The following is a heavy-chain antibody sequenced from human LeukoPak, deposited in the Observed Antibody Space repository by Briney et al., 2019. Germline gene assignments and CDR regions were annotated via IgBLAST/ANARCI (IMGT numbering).Heavy chain of an antibody. CDR2: INPSGTWT. D-gene: IGHD5-24*01. V-gene: IGHV1-46*01. CDR1: GHTFSRSY. CDR3: ARKSRDGYNHDY. J-gene: IGHJ4*02. Sequence: GASVKVSCKASGHTFSRSYMHWVRQAPGQGLEWMGVINPSGTWTSYAQKFRGRITMTRDMSTSTDYMELSSLRSEDTAVYYCARKSRDGYNHDYWGQGTLVTVSS.